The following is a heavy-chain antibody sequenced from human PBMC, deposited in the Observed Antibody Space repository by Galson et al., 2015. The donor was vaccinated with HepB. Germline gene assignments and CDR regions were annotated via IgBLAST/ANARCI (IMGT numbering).Heavy chain of an antibody. D-gene: IGHD3-3*01. CDR2: INSDGSST. CDR3: ARDHYDFWSGYYRPYYYYGIDV. CDR1: GFTFSSYW. Sequence: SLRLSCAASGFTFSSYWMHWVRQAPGKGLVWVSRINSDGSSTSYADSVKGRFTISRDNAKNTLYLQMNSLRAEDTAVYYCARDHYDFWSGYYRPYYYYGIDVWGQGTTVTVSS. J-gene: IGHJ6*02. V-gene: IGHV3-74*01.